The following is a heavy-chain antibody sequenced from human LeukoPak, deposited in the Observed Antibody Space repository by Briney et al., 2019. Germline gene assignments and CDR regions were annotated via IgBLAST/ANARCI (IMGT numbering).Heavy chain of an antibody. J-gene: IGHJ6*02. V-gene: IGHV3-30-3*01. CDR3: ASQGGLLWFGELLGGMDV. D-gene: IGHD3-10*01. CDR2: ISYDGSNK. Sequence: GGSLRLSCAASGFTFSSYAMNWVRQAPGKGLEWVASISYDGSNKYYADSVKGRFTISRDNSKNTLYLQMNSLRAEDTAVYYCASQGGLLWFGELLGGMDVWGQGTTVTVSS. CDR1: GFTFSSYA.